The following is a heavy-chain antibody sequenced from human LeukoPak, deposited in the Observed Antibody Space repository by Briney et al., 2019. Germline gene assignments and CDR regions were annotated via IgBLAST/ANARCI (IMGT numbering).Heavy chain of an antibody. J-gene: IGHJ4*02. CDR2: INPNSGGT. D-gene: IGHD6-19*01. CDR1: GYTFTGYY. Sequence: ASVKVSCKASGYTFTGYYMHWVRQAPGQGLEWMGWINPNSGGTNYAQKFQGRVTMTRDTSISTAYMELSSLRSEDTAVYYCARVGEYGSGWYPYYFDYWGQGTLVTVSS. CDR3: ARVGEYGSGWYPYYFDY. V-gene: IGHV1-2*02.